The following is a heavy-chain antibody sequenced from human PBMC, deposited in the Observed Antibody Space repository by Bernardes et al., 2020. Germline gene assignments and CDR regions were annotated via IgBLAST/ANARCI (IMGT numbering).Heavy chain of an antibody. D-gene: IGHD2-15*01. Sequence: GGSLRLSCAASGFTFSSYSMNWVRQAPGKGLEWVSSISSSSSYVYYADSVRGRFTISKDNAKNALFLQMNSLRAEDTAVYYWAGDARRISYMDVWGKGTTVTVSS. CDR2: ISSSSSYV. V-gene: IGHV3-21*01. J-gene: IGHJ6*03. CDR1: GFTFSSYS. CDR3: AGDARRISYMDV.